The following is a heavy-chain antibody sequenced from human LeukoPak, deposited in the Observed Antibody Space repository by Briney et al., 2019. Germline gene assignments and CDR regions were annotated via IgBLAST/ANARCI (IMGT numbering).Heavy chain of an antibody. CDR1: GYTFTSYA. J-gene: IGHJ4*02. Sequence: ASVKVSCKASGYTFTSYAINWARQAPGQGLEWMGWINTNTGNPTYAQGFTGRFVFSLDTPVTTAYLQISSLKAEDTAVYYCARVTHSYGSGRNPGYWGQGTLVTVSS. V-gene: IGHV7-4-1*02. CDR3: ARVTHSYGSGRNPGY. D-gene: IGHD3-10*01. CDR2: INTNTGNP.